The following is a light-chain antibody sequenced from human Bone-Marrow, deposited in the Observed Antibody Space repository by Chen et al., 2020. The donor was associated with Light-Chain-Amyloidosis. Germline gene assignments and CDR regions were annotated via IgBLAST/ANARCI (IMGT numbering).Light chain of an antibody. J-gene: IGLJ3*02. V-gene: IGLV3-21*02. CDR1: NIGSTS. Sequence: SYVLTQPSSVSVAPGQTATIACGGNNIGSTSVHWYQQTPGQAPLLVVYDDSDRPPGIPERLSGSNSGNTATLTISRGEAGDEADYYCQVWDRSRCRPVFGGGTQLTVL. CDR3: QVWDRSRCRPV. CDR2: DDS.